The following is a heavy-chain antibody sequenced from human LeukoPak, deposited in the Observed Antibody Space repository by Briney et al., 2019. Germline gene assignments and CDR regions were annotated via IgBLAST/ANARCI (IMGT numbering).Heavy chain of an antibody. CDR2: IYASGST. J-gene: IGHJ6*03. D-gene: IGHD3-22*01. V-gene: IGHV4-4*09. CDR3: ARRQGYYDTIGRYYHYYMDV. CDR1: GGSISSYH. Sequence: PSVTLSLTCTVSGGSISSYHWNWLRQPPGKGLEGIGYIYASGSTNYNPSLNSRITISVDTSNNQFSLRLSSVTAADTAVYYGARRQGYYDTIGRYYHYYMDVWGKGTTVTVSS.